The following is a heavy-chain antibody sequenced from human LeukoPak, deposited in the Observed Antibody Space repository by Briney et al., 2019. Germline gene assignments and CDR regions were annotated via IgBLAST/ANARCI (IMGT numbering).Heavy chain of an antibody. Sequence: SETLSLTCTVSGGSISSSSYYWGWIRQPPGKGLEWIGSIYYSGSTYYNPSLKSRVTISVDTSKNQFSLKLSSVTAADTAVYYCARDRGFLAVDYWGQGTLVTVSS. J-gene: IGHJ4*02. CDR1: GGSISSSSYY. CDR2: IYYSGST. D-gene: IGHD6-13*01. V-gene: IGHV4-39*07. CDR3: ARDRGFLAVDY.